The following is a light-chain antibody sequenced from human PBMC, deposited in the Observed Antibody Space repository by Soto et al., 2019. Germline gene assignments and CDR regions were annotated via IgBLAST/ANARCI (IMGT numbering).Light chain of an antibody. CDR2: DVS. J-gene: IGLJ2*01. Sequence: QSALTQPASVSGPPGQSITISCTGTSSDVGFYNYVSWYQQHPGIAPKLMIYDVSHRPSGVSNRFSGSKSGNTASLTISGLQAEDEADYYCSSYTSSRTVVFCGGTQLTVL. CDR3: SSYTSSRTVV. CDR1: SSDVGFYNY. V-gene: IGLV2-14*01.